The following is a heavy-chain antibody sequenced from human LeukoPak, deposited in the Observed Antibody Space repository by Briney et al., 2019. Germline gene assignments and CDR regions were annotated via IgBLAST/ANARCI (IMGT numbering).Heavy chain of an antibody. J-gene: IGHJ4*02. CDR1: GFTFSSYA. V-gene: IGHV3-33*08. D-gene: IGHD5-18*01. Sequence: GGSLRLSCAASGFTFSSYAMHWVRQAPGKGLEWVAVIWYDGSNKYYADSVKGRFTISRDNSKNTLYLQMNSLRAEDTAVYYCARQRGYSYGYDYWGQGTLVTVSS. CDR3: ARQRGYSYGYDY. CDR2: IWYDGSNK.